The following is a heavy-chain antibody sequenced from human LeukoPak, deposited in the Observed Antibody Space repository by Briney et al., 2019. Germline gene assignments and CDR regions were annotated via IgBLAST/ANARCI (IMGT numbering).Heavy chain of an antibody. V-gene: IGHV3-30*18. J-gene: IGHJ4*02. CDR2: ISYDGSNK. Sequence: PGGSLRLSCAASGFTFSSYGMHWVRQAPGKGLEWVAVISYDGSNKYYADSVKGRFTISRDNSKNTLYLQMNSLRAEDTAVYYCAKDAVVPAAMMGDWGQGTLVTVSS. CDR1: GFTFSSYG. CDR3: AKDAVVPAAMMGD. D-gene: IGHD2-2*01.